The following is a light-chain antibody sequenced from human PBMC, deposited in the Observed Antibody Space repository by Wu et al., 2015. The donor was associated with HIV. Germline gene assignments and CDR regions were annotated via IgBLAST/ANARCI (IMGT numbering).Light chain of an antibody. Sequence: LTQSPATLSASVGDRVTITCRASQGISNFLAWYQQKPGKAPNLLIYAASTLHFGVPSRFSGSGSGTEFTLTISSLQPEDFATYYCQQLNGYPLTFGGGTKVEIK. CDR3: QQLNGYPLT. CDR2: AAS. V-gene: IGKV1-9*01. J-gene: IGKJ4*01. CDR1: QGISNF.